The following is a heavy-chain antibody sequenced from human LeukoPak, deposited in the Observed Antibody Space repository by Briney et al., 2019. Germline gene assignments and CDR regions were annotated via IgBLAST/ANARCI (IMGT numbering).Heavy chain of an antibody. CDR2: IRYDGSNK. V-gene: IGHV3-30*02. CDR1: GFTFSSYG. CDR3: ARAGSSGWNKFYFDY. J-gene: IGHJ4*02. Sequence: GGSLRLSCAASGFTFSSYGMHWVRQAPGKGLEWVAFIRYDGSNKYYADSVKGRFTISRDNSKNTLYLQMNSLRAEDTAVYYCARAGSSGWNKFYFDYWGQGTLVTVSS. D-gene: IGHD6-19*01.